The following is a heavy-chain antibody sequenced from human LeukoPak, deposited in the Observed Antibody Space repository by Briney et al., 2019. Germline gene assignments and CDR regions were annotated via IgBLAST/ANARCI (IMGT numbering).Heavy chain of an antibody. V-gene: IGHV4-39*07. J-gene: IGHJ4*02. D-gene: IGHD5-12*01. CDR3: ARGRYSGHDFVLHSSGPPYYFDY. CDR1: GGSISSSSYY. CDR2: IYYSGST. Sequence: PSQTLSLTCTVSGGSISSSSYYWGWIRQPPGKGLEWIGSIYYSGSTYYNPSLKSRVTISVDTSKNQFSLKLSSVTAADTAVYYCARGRYSGHDFVLHSSGPPYYFDYWGQGTLVTVSS.